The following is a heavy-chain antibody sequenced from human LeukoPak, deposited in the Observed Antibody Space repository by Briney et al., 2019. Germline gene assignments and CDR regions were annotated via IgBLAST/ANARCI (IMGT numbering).Heavy chain of an antibody. CDR1: GYTFTGYY. D-gene: IGHD3-22*01. J-gene: IGHJ4*02. V-gene: IGHV1-2*02. CDR3: ARLFYDSSGYYSLSFDY. CDR2: INPHSGGT. Sequence: ASVKVSCKASGYTFTGYYMHWVRQAPGQGLEWMGWINPHSGGTNYAQKFQGRVTMTRDTSISTAYMELSRLRSDNTAVYYCARLFYDSSGYYSLSFDYWGQGTLVTVSS.